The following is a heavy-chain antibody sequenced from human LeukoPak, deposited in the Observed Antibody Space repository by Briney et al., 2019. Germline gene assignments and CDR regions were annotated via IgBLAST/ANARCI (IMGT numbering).Heavy chain of an antibody. D-gene: IGHD1-26*01. CDR3: ARKGGDSGSYPTDY. CDR2: MTGNSKTI. CDR1: GFTFSSCA. V-gene: IGHV3-48*01. Sequence: PGGSLRLSCAASGFTFSSCAMNWVRQAPGKGLEWISYMTGNSKTINYADSVKGRFTISRDNAENSLFLQMNSLRAEDTAVYYCARKGGDSGSYPTDYWGQGTLVTVSS. J-gene: IGHJ4*02.